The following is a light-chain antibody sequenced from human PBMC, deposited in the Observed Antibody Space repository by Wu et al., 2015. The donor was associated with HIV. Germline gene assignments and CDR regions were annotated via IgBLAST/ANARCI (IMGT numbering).Light chain of an antibody. CDR2: GAS. CDR1: QSVSSD. J-gene: IGKJ4*01. V-gene: IGKV3-15*01. Sequence: EIVMTQSPATLSVSPGERATLSCRASQSVSSDLAWYQQKPGQAPRLLIYGASTRATGIPARFSGSGSGTEFTLTISSLQSEDFATYYCHQATSAFAFGGGTTVE. CDR3: HQATSAFA.